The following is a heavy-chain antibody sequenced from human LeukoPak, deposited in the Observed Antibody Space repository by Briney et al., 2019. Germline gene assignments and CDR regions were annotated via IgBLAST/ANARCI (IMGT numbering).Heavy chain of an antibody. D-gene: IGHD1-1*01. Sequence: GGSLRLSCAASGFTFSSYAMHSVRQAPGKGLEWVAVISYDGSNKYYADSVKGRFTISRDNSKNTLYLQMNSLRAEDTAVYYCAREATRTTGTTGAEAFDIWGQGTMVTVSS. CDR2: ISYDGSNK. CDR1: GFTFSSYA. J-gene: IGHJ3*02. V-gene: IGHV3-30*04. CDR3: AREATRTTGTTGAEAFDI.